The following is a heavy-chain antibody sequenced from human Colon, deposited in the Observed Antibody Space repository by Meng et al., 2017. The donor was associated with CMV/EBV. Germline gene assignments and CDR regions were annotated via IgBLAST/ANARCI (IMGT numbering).Heavy chain of an antibody. D-gene: IGHD1-26*01. CDR2: ISATGGTT. J-gene: IGHJ4*01. CDR1: GFTFSSYT. V-gene: IGHV3-48*04. Sequence: GESLKISCAASGFTFSSYTMTWVRQAPGKGLEWIAYISATGGTTYYADSVKGRFTISRDNAESSLFLQMNSLRAEDTAVYFCASVNFDYYYFKNWGQGALVTDSS. CDR3: ASVNFDYYYFKN.